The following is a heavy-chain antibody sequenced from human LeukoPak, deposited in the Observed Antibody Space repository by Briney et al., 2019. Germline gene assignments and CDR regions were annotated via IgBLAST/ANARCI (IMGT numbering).Heavy chain of an antibody. CDR2: ISYDGSNK. CDR1: GFTFSSYA. CDR3: ARDCYGSGSYDY. V-gene: IGHV3-30-3*01. D-gene: IGHD3-10*01. J-gene: IGHJ4*02. Sequence: GRSLRLSCAASGFTFSSYAMHWVRQAPGKGLEWVAVISYDGSNKYYADSVKGRFTISRDNSKNTLYLQMNSLRAEDTAVYYCARDCYGSGSYDYWGQGTLVTVSS.